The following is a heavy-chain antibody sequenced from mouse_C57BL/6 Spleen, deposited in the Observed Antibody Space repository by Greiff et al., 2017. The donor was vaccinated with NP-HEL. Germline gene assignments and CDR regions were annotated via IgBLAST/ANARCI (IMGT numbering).Heavy chain of an antibody. Sequence: QVQLKQPGAELVKPGASVKLSCKASGYTFTSYWMQWVKQRPGQGLEWIGEIDPSDSYTNYNQKFKGKATLTVDTSSSTAYMQLSSLTSEDSAVYYCARSVPDKGAYWGQGTLVTVSA. CDR3: ARSVPDKGAY. D-gene: IGHD5-1*01. CDR1: GYTFTSYW. CDR2: IDPSDSYT. V-gene: IGHV1-50*01. J-gene: IGHJ3*01.